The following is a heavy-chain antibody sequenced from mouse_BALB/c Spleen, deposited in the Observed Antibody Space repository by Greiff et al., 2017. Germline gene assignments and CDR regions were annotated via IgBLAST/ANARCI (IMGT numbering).Heavy chain of an antibody. CDR2: ISYSGST. CDR1: GYSITSDYA. V-gene: IGHV3-2*02. Sequence: EVKLLESGPGLVKPSQSLSLTCTVTGYSITSDYAWNWIRQFPGNKLEWMGYISYSGSTSYNPSPKSRISITRDTSKNQFFLQLNSVTTEDTATYYCAREVIYYGYHWYFDVWGAGTTVTVSS. J-gene: IGHJ1*01. CDR3: AREVIYYGYHWYFDV. D-gene: IGHD2-2*01.